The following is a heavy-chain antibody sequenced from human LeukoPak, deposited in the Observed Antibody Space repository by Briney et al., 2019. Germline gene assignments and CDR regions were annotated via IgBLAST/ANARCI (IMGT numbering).Heavy chain of an antibody. CDR3: ARPMGKAYSNYPYDY. V-gene: IGHV1-18*01. CDR2: ISPYNGNT. CDR1: GYTFTSYG. Sequence: ASVKVSCKASGYTFTSYGISWVRQAPGQGLEWMGWISPYNGNTNYAQKLQGRVTMTTDTSTSTAYMELRSLRSDDTAVYYCARPMGKAYSNYPYDYWGQGTLVTVSS. D-gene: IGHD4-11*01. J-gene: IGHJ4*02.